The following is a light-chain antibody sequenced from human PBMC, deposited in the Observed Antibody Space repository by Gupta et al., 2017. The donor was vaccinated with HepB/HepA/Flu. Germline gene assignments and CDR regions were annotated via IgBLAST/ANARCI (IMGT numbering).Light chain of an antibody. CDR1: QSISSY. Sequence: DIQMTQSPSSLSASVGDRVTITCRASQSISSYLNWYQQKPGKAPKLLIYAASSLQSGVPSRFSGSGSGTDFTLTISRLQPEDFATYYCQQSDRTPPYTFGQGTKLEIK. V-gene: IGKV1-39*01. J-gene: IGKJ2*01. CDR2: AAS. CDR3: QQSDRTPPYT.